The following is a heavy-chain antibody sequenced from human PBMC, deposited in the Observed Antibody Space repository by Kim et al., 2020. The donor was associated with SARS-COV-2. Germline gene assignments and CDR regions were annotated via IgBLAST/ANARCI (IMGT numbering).Heavy chain of an antibody. Sequence: SVKGRFTISRDNSKNTLYLQMNGLRAEDTAVYYCANLGARYYYDSYHRDYWGQGTLVTVSS. V-gene: IGHV3-23*01. J-gene: IGHJ4*02. D-gene: IGHD3-22*01. CDR3: ANLGARYYYDSYHRDY.